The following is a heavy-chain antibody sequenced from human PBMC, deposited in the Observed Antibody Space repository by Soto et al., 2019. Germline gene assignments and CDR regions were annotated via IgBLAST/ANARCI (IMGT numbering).Heavy chain of an antibody. CDR3: ARHGRPYYYDSSGYYI. CDR2: IYYSGST. J-gene: IGHJ4*02. CDR1: GGSISSSSYY. V-gene: IGHV4-39*01. Sequence: SETLSLTCTVSGGSISSSSYYWGWIRQPPGKGLEWIGSIYYSGSTYYNPSLKSRVTISVDTSKNQFSLKLSSVTAADTAVYYCARHGRPYYYDSSGYYIWGQGTLVTVSS. D-gene: IGHD3-22*01.